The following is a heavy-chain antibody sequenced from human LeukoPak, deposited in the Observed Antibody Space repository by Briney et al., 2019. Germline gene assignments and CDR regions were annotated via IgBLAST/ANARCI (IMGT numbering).Heavy chain of an antibody. V-gene: IGHV3-30*04. J-gene: IGHJ4*02. D-gene: IGHD3-10*01. Sequence: GGSLRLSCAASGFTFSSYAMHWVRQAPGKGLEWVAVISYDGSNKYYADSVKGRFTISRDNSKNTLFLQMNSLRAEDTAVYYCARASAGPKIDYWGQGTLVTVSS. CDR3: ARASAGPKIDY. CDR1: GFTFSSYA. CDR2: ISYDGSNK.